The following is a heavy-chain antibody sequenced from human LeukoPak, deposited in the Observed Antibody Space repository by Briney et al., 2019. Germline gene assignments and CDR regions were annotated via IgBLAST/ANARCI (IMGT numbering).Heavy chain of an antibody. CDR2: IHYAGST. J-gene: IGHJ4*02. Sequence: PSETLSLTCTVSGVSISSYYWSWLRQSPGKGLECIGYIHYAGSTNYNPSLKSRVTISVETSKNQFSLKLKSVTAADTAVYYCARGRQSSGWYRYWGQGTLVTVSS. V-gene: IGHV4-59*01. D-gene: IGHD6-19*01. CDR3: ARGRQSSGWYRY. CDR1: GVSISSYY.